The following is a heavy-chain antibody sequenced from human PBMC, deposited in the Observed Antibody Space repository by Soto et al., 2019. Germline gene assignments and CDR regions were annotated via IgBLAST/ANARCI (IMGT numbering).Heavy chain of an antibody. D-gene: IGHD2-2*01. Sequence: GGSLRLCCEASGVTFSSYWMHWVRQAPGKGLVWVSRINGGGSTTNYADSVKGRFTISRDNAKKTLYLQMNSLRAEDTAVYYCAGRSCLSTSCYHYWGQGTQVTVSS. CDR2: INGGGSTT. J-gene: IGHJ4*02. CDR3: AGRSCLSTSCYHY. V-gene: IGHV3-74*01. CDR1: GVTFSSYW.